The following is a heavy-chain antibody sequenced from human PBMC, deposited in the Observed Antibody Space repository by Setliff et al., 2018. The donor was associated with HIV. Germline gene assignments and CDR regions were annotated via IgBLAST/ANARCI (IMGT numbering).Heavy chain of an antibody. D-gene: IGHD5-18*01. CDR1: GGSISSSSYY. J-gene: IGHJ4*02. V-gene: IGHV4-39*07. Sequence: SETLSLTCTVSGGSISSSSYYWGWVRQPPGKGLEWIGSVYYSGSTYYTPSLKSRITISLDTSKNQFSLRMRSVTAADTAVYYCARVFVDTAVLRVLEYYFDSWGRGTLVTVSS. CDR2: VYYSGST. CDR3: ARVFVDTAVLRVLEYYFDS.